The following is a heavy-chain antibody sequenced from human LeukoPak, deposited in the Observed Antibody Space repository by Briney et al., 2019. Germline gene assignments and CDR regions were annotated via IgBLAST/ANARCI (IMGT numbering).Heavy chain of an antibody. Sequence: SETLSLTCTVSGGSISSSSYYWGWIRQPPGKGLEWIGEINHSGSTNYNPSLKSRVTISVDTSKNQFSLKLSSVTAADTAVYYCARGRWEPRLRSRTYYFDYWGQGTLVTVSS. CDR1: GGSISSSSYY. CDR2: INHSGST. J-gene: IGHJ4*02. V-gene: IGHV4-39*07. CDR3: ARGRWEPRLRSRTYYFDY. D-gene: IGHD4-17*01.